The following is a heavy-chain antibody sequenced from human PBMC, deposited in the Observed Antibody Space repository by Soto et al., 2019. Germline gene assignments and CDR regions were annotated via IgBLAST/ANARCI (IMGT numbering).Heavy chain of an antibody. CDR1: GFTFSSYA. Sequence: GGSLRLSCAASGFTFSSYAMHWVRQAPGKGLEWVAVISYDGSNKYYADSVKGRFTISRDNSKNTLYLQMNSLRAEDTAVYYCARAVVLRGSLDYWGQGTLVTVSS. CDR3: ARAVVLRGSLDY. J-gene: IGHJ4*02. CDR2: ISYDGSNK. D-gene: IGHD3-16*01. V-gene: IGHV3-30-3*01.